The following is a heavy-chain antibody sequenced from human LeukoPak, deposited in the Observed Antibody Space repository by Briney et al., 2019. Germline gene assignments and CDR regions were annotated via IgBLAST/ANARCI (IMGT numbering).Heavy chain of an antibody. CDR1: GDTFSSYA. V-gene: IGHV1-69*13. CDR3: ARGRMAGTYVFDY. CDR2: IIPIFGTA. D-gene: IGHD6-19*01. J-gene: IGHJ4*02. Sequence: SVKVSCKASGDTFSSYAISWVRQAPGQGLEWMGGIIPIFGTANYAQKFQGRVTITADESTSTAYMELSSLRSEDTAVCYCARGRMAGTYVFDYWGQGTLVTVSS.